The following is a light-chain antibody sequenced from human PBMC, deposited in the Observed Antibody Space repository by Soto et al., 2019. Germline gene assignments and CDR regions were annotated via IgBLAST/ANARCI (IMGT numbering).Light chain of an antibody. J-gene: IGLJ1*01. V-gene: IGLV2-14*03. CDR3: SSYTSSSTNV. CDR1: SRDVGGYNY. Sequence: QPVLTHPVSGTGVPREGSTIISTRTSRDVGGYNYVSWYQQHPGKAPKLLINDVSNRPSGISDRFSGSKSGNTASLTISGLQAEDEADYYCSSYTSSSTNVFGTGTKVTVL. CDR2: DVS.